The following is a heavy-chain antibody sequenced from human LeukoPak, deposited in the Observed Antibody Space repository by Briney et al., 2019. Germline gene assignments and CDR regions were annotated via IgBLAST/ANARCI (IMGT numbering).Heavy chain of an antibody. J-gene: IGHJ4*02. CDR3: AKNVGYSSGWRFDH. CDR2: ISGGGDNT. CDR1: GFTFSSYA. V-gene: IGHV3-23*01. D-gene: IGHD6-19*01. Sequence: GGSLRLSCAASGFTFSSYAMSWVRQAPGKGLEWVSAISGGGDNTYYADSVKGRFTISRDNSKNTLYLQMNSLRAEDTAVYYCAKNVGYSSGWRFDHWGQGTLVTVSS.